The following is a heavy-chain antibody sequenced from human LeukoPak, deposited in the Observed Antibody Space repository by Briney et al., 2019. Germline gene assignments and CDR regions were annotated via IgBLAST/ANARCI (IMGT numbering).Heavy chain of an antibody. CDR1: GFTFSSYA. V-gene: IGHV3-23*01. J-gene: IGHJ4*02. CDR3: APGGPGYHFDY. Sequence: GGSLRLSCAASGFTFSSYAMSWVRQAPGKGLEWVSTISGSGGSTYYADSVKGRFTISRDNSKNTLYLQMNSLRAEDTAVYHCAPGGPGYHFDYWGQGTLVTVSS. D-gene: IGHD3-10*01. CDR2: ISGSGGST.